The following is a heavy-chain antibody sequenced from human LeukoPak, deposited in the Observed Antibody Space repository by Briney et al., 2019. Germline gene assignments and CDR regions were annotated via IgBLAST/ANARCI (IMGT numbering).Heavy chain of an antibody. D-gene: IGHD2-8*02. CDR2: ISSSGSTI. V-gene: IGHV3-48*03. J-gene: IGHJ4*02. Sequence: GGSLRLSCAASGFTFSSYEMNWVRQAPGKGLEWVSYISSSGSTIYYADSVKGRFTISRDTSRSTLYLQMNSLRAEDTAIYYCATYRQVLLPFESWGQGTLVTVSS. CDR1: GFTFSSYE. CDR3: ATYRQVLLPFES.